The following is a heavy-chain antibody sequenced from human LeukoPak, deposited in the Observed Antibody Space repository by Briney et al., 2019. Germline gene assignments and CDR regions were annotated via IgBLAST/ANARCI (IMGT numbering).Heavy chain of an antibody. D-gene: IGHD3-10*01. J-gene: IGHJ5*02. CDR3: ARGTLLWFGELLPRNWFDP. V-gene: IGHV1-2*02. CDR1: GYTFTGYY. Sequence: ASVKVSCKASGYTFTGYYMHWVRQAPGQGLEWMGWINPNSGGTNYAQKFQGRVTMTRDTSISTAYMELSRLRSDDTAVYYCARGTLLWFGELLPRNWFDPWGQGTLVTVSS. CDR2: INPNSGGT.